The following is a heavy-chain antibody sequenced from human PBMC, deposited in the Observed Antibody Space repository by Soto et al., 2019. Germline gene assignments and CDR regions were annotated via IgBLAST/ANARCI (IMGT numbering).Heavy chain of an antibody. V-gene: IGHV4-59*01. CDR1: GGSIGSYY. D-gene: IGHD3-10*02. CDR3: ARFLCSCESKYDHRFDS. CDR2: IYYSGST. J-gene: IGHJ5*01. Sequence: TLSLTCTVSGGSIGSYYWCWVRQPPGKGMEWIGYIYYSGSTNYNPSLKSRVTISVDTSKNQFALKLISVTAADTAGYYCARFLCSCESKYDHRFDSWGQGNLVTFSS.